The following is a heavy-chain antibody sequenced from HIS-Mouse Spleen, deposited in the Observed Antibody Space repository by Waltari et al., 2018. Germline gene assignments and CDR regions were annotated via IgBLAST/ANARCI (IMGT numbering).Heavy chain of an antibody. V-gene: IGHV3-30*04. J-gene: IGHJ4*02. CDR1: GFTFSSYA. CDR3: ARSTGYSSSWPVDY. Sequence: QVQLVESGGGVVQPGRSLRLSCAASGFTFSSYAMHWVRQAPGKGVEWVAVISYDGSNKYYADSVKGRFTISRDNSKNTLYLQMNSLRAEDTAVYYCARSTGYSSSWPVDYWGQGTLVTVSS. D-gene: IGHD6-13*01. CDR2: ISYDGSNK.